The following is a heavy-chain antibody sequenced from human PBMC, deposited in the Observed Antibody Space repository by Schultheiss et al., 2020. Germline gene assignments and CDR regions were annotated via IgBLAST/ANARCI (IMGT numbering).Heavy chain of an antibody. CDR2: IYDSGST. V-gene: IGHV4-59*04. J-gene: IGHJ4*02. CDR1: GGSISSDY. Sequence: SETLSLTCTVSGGSISSDYWSWIRQSPGKGLEWIGYIYDSGSTYYNPSLKSRVTMSVDTSKNQFSLKLSSVTAADTALYFCARRGDSYGVFDHWGQGTLVTVSS. CDR3: ARRGDSYGVFDH. D-gene: IGHD5-18*01.